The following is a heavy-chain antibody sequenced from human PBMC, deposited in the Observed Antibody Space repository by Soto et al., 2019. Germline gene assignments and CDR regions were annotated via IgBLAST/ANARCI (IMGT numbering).Heavy chain of an antibody. CDR1: GVSFNDYY. D-gene: IGHD3-3*01. V-gene: IGHV4-34*01. CDR2: IHYSGST. CDR3: VGFFGARYGRLAP. J-gene: IGHJ5*02. Sequence: VQLPQWGAGRLKASETLSLTCAVYGVSFNDYYWSWVRQPPGKGLEWIGEIHYSGSTNYSPSLKSRATISVDTPNNQFSLKLNSVTAADTAVYYCVGFFGARYGRLAPWGQGTRVTVSS.